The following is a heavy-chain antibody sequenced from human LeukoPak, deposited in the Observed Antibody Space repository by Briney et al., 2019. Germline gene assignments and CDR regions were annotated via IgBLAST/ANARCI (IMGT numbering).Heavy chain of an antibody. J-gene: IGHJ4*02. Sequence: GASLRLSCAASGFIFSNYWMHWVRQAPGKGLVWVSGINRDGGTTSYADSVKGRFTVSRDNAKNTLFVEMSSLRAEDTAVYYCTRDWRSTLDYWGQGSLVTVSS. CDR3: TRDWRSTLDY. V-gene: IGHV3-74*01. CDR1: GFIFSNYW. CDR2: INRDGGTT. D-gene: IGHD1-1*01.